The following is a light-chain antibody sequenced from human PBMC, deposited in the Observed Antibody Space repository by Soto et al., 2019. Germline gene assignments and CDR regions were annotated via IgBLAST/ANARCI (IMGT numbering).Light chain of an antibody. CDR1: QSLLHSNGYNY. CDR2: LGS. Sequence: DIVMTQSPLSLPVTPGEPASISCRSSQSLLHSNGYNYLDWYLQKPWQTPKLLIYLGSNRASVVPDRFSGSGSCTDFTLKISSVEAEDVGIYYCMQAIQTPRTVGGGTKVEIK. CDR3: MQAIQTPRT. J-gene: IGKJ4*01. V-gene: IGKV2-28*01.